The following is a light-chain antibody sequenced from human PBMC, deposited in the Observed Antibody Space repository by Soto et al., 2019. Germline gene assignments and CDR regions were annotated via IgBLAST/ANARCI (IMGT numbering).Light chain of an antibody. CDR2: DAS. CDR3: QVRSNWPTWT. Sequence: IVMTPSAGTLSLTAGDRATHSCRASQGGSNFLAWYQQKPGQAPRLLIYDASSRATGIPARFSGGGSGTDFTLTISSLEPEDFAVYYCQVRSNWPTWTFGQGTKVDIK. J-gene: IGKJ1*01. V-gene: IGKV3-11*01. CDR1: QGGSNF.